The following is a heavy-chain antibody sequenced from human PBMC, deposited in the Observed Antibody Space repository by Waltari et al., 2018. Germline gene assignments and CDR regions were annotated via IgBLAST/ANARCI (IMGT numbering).Heavy chain of an antibody. CDR1: SHSFNTSYS. CDR2: ISQSGNT. D-gene: IGHD1-1*01. CDR3: ARGRVSATRRYYDI. V-gene: IGHV4-38-2*02. J-gene: IGHJ4*02. Sequence: QESGPGLVKPSETLSLTCSVSSHSFNTSYSWGWIRQPPGKGLQWLGDISQSGNTYDDPSLRRRITISLHTSTKQLSLKVTSVTAADTAMYYCARGRVSATRRYYDIWGQGTLVTVSS.